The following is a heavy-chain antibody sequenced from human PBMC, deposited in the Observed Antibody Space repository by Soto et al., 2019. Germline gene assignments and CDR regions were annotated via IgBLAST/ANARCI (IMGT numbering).Heavy chain of an antibody. CDR1: GFIFSSYG. CDR2: ISYDGSNK. J-gene: IGHJ4*02. D-gene: IGHD1-26*01. Sequence: QVQLVESGGGVVQPGRSLRLSCAASGFIFSSYGMHWVRQAPGKGLEWVAVISYDGSNKYYADSVKGRFTISRDNSKNTLYLQVNSLRPEDTAVYYCAKDFTVGAAEYYFDYWGQGTLVTVSS. CDR3: AKDFTVGAAEYYFDY. V-gene: IGHV3-30*18.